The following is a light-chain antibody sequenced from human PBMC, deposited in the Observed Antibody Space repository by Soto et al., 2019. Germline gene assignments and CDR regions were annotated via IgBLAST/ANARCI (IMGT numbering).Light chain of an antibody. CDR1: SSDIGYYNY. V-gene: IGLV2-14*01. J-gene: IGLJ1*01. Sequence: QSVLTQPASVSGSPGQSITISCTGTSSDIGYYNYVSWYQQYPGKAPKLIIYEVNNRPSGVSNRFSGSKSANTASLTISGLQAEDEADYHCSSYTTISTVVFGAVTKVTVL. CDR3: SSYTTISTVV. CDR2: EVN.